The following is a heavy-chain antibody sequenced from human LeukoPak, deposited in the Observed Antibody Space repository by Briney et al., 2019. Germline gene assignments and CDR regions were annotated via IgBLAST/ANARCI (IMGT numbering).Heavy chain of an antibody. CDR1: GFTFGSYG. D-gene: IGHD1-7*01. J-gene: IGHJ4*02. CDR2: IPDDGNNV. V-gene: IGHV3-30*03. CDR3: AGGTYYSDY. Sequence: PGGSLRLSCAASGFTFGSYGMHWVRQAPGKGLEWVAFIPDDGNNVYYSDSVRGRFTVSRDSSRNTLYLQMNSLRVEDSALYYCAGGTYYSDYWGQGTLVTVSS.